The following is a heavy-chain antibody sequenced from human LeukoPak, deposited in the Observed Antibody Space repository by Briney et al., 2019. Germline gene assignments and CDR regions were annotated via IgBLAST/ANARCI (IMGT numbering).Heavy chain of an antibody. CDR1: GGSFSGYY. V-gene: IGHV4-39*01. CDR2: IYDSGST. Sequence: SETLSLTCAVYGGSFSGYYWGWIHQPPGKGLEWIGSIYDSGSTYYNPSLKSRVTISVDTSKNQFSLKLNSVTAADTAVYYCARHYGPWGQGTLVTVSS. D-gene: IGHD3-10*01. CDR3: ARHYGP. J-gene: IGHJ5*02.